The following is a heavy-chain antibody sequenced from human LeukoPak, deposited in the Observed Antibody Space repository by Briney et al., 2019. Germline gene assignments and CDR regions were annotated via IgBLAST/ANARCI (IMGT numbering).Heavy chain of an antibody. Sequence: AGGSLRLSCAASGFTFSTAWMTWVRQAPGKGLEWVGRITSNTDGGATDYGTPVKGRFTISRDDSKNTLYLQMSSLKIDDTAVYYCLNGDYRGSWGQGTLVTVSS. D-gene: IGHD2-21*02. J-gene: IGHJ5*02. V-gene: IGHV3-15*01. CDR1: GFTFSTAW. CDR3: LNGDYRGS. CDR2: ITSNTDGGAT.